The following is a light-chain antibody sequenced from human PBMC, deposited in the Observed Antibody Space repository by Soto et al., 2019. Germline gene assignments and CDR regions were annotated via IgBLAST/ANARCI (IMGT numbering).Light chain of an antibody. J-gene: IGLJ1*01. Sequence: QSALTQPASVSASPGQSITISCTGSSSDVGSDNLVSWYQQHPGKAPKLLIYEGSKRPSGVSNRFSGSKSGNTASLTVSGLQAEDEADYYCQSYDISLHNYVFGTGTKLTVL. CDR1: SSDVGSDNL. CDR3: QSYDISLHNYV. CDR2: EGS. V-gene: IGLV2-23*01.